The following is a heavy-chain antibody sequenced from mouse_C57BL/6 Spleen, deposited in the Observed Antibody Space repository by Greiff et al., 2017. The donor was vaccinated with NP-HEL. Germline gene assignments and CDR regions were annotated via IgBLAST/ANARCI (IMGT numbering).Heavy chain of an antibody. D-gene: IGHD2-4*01. CDR2: IYPRSGNT. Sequence: QVQLQQSGAELARPGASVKLSCKASGYTFTSYGISWVKQRTGQGLEWIGEIYPRSGNTYYNEKFKGKATLTADKSSSTAYMELRSLTSEDSAVYFCARRGYYDYDGYFDVWGTGTTVTVSS. CDR1: GYTFTSYG. V-gene: IGHV1-81*01. CDR3: ARRGYYDYDGYFDV. J-gene: IGHJ1*03.